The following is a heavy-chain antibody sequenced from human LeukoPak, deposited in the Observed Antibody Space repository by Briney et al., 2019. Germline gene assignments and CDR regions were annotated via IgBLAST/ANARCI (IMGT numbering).Heavy chain of an antibody. CDR1: GGSISSSSYY. CDR3: ARHVVVYDSGSHPYFDY. CDR2: IYYSGST. Sequence: SETLSLTCTVSGGSISSSSYYWGWIRQPPGKGLEWIGSIYYSGSTYYNPSLKSRVTISVDTSKNQFSLKLSSVTAADTAVYYCARHVVVYDSGSHPYFDYWGQGTLVTVSS. D-gene: IGHD1-26*01. J-gene: IGHJ4*02. V-gene: IGHV4-39*01.